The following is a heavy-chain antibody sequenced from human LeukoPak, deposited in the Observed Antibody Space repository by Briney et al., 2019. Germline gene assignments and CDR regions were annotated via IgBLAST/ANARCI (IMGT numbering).Heavy chain of an antibody. D-gene: IGHD1-26*01. CDR3: ARDLGEGWFDP. CDR2: ISYDGSNK. V-gene: IGHV3-30-3*01. CDR1: GFTFSSYA. J-gene: IGHJ5*02. Sequence: PGVSLRRYCAASGFTFSSYAMHWVRQAPGQGLEGVAVISYDGSNKYYADSVEGRFTISRDNSKNTLYLQMNSLRAEDTAVYYCARDLGEGWFDPWGQGTLVTVSS.